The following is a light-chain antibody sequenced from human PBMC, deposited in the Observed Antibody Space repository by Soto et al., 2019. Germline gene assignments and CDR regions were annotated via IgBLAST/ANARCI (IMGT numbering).Light chain of an antibody. CDR3: QQSYSTPSIT. V-gene: IGKV1-39*01. CDR2: AAS. Sequence: DIQMTQSPSSLSACVGDRVTITCRASESISRHLNWYQQKPGKAPKLLIYAASSLQNGVPSRFSGGGSGTDFTLTISNLQPADFATYSCQQSYSTPSITFGQGTRLEIK. J-gene: IGKJ5*01. CDR1: ESISRH.